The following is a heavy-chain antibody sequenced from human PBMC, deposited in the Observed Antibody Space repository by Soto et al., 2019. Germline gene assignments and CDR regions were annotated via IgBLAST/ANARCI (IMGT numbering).Heavy chain of an antibody. CDR3: ASPGFSSGPYDY. Sequence: XVKVSCKASGYTFTSYAMHCVRQAPGQRLEWMGWLNAGNGNTKYSQKFQGRVTITRDTSASTAYMELSRMRSEDTAVYYCASPGFSSGPYDYWGQGTLVTVSS. V-gene: IGHV1-3*01. CDR2: LNAGNGNT. CDR1: GYTFTSYA. J-gene: IGHJ4*02. D-gene: IGHD6-19*01.